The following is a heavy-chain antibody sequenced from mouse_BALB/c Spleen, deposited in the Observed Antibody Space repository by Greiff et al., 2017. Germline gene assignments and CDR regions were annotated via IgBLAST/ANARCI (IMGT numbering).Heavy chain of an antibody. CDR3: ASYDYDRGNAMDY. CDR2: IWRGGST. D-gene: IGHD2-4*01. J-gene: IGHJ4*01. CDR1: GFSLTSYG. Sequence: QVQLKESGPSLVQPSQSLSITCTVSGFSLTSYGVHWVRQSPGKGLEWLGVIWRGGSTDYNAAFMSRLSITKDNSKSQVFFKMNSLQADDTAIYYCASYDYDRGNAMDYWGQGTSVTVSS. V-gene: IGHV2-5-1*01.